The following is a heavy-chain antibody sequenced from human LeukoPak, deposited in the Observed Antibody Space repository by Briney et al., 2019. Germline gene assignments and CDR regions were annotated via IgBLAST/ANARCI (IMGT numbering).Heavy chain of an antibody. CDR1: GFTFSSQG. Sequence: GGSLRLSCAASGFTFSSQGMAWVRQTPGEGLEWVSSISGSGGSTYYADSVKGRFTISRDNSKNTLYLQMSSLRAEDTAIYYCASGIIRGVITNDYWGQGTLVTVSS. D-gene: IGHD3-10*01. J-gene: IGHJ4*02. CDR3: ASGIIRGVITNDY. CDR2: ISGSGGST. V-gene: IGHV3-23*01.